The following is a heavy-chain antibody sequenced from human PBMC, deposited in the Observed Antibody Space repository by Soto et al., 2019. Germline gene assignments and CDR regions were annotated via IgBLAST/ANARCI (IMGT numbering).Heavy chain of an antibody. D-gene: IGHD3-3*01. CDR1: GYSISSGYY. Sequence: SETLSLTCAVSGYSISSGYYWGCIRQPPGKGLEWIGSIYHSGSTYYNPSLKSRVTISVDASKNQFSLKLSSVTAADTAVYYCPRARYHDFWSGHKTPLGCFDSWDQGTLVTVSS. CDR3: PRARYHDFWSGHKTPLGCFDS. J-gene: IGHJ5*01. V-gene: IGHV4-38-2*01. CDR2: IYHSGST.